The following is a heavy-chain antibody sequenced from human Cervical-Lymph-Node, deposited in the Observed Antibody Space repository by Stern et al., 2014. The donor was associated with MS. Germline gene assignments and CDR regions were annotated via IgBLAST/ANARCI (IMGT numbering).Heavy chain of an antibody. CDR3: ATPSTVNVGGMDV. Sequence: VQLVESGAEVKKPGSSVKVSCKASGGPFSRPAINWVRQAPGQGLEWVGGINPIFGTPNYAQKVQDRVTITADESTSTAYMDLSSLRSEDTAVYYCATPSTVNVGGMDVWGQGTTVTVSS. D-gene: IGHD4-17*01. CDR1: GGPFSRPA. CDR2: INPIFGTP. V-gene: IGHV1-69*01. J-gene: IGHJ6*02.